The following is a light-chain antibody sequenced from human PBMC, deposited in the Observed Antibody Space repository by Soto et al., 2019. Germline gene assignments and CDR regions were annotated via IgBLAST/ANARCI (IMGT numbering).Light chain of an antibody. CDR2: EVS. CDR1: QSLLHSYGKTF. J-gene: IGKJ1*01. V-gene: IGKV2D-29*01. CDR3: MQGIQLNWT. Sequence: DIVMTQTPLSLSVTPGQPASISCKSSQSLLHSYGKTFLYWYLRKQGQRSQFLIYEVSNRFSGVPAKFLGGRSGTDFLLEISGVEAEDLGVYYCMQGIQLNWTFRQGTQVQI.